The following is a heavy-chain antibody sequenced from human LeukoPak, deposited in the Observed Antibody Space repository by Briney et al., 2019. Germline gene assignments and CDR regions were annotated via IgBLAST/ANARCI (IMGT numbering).Heavy chain of an antibody. D-gene: IGHD1-1*01. CDR2: IYYSGST. Sequence: SETLSLTCTVSGGSISSYYWSWIQQPPGKGLEWIGYIYYSGSTNYNPSLKSRVTISVDTSKNQFSLKLSSVTAADTAVYYCARATYNWNEAIWFDPWGQGTLVTVSS. V-gene: IGHV4-59*01. CDR1: GGSISSYY. J-gene: IGHJ5*02. CDR3: ARATYNWNEAIWFDP.